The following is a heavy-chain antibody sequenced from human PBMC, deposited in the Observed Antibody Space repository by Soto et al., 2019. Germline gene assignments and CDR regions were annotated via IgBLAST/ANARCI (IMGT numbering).Heavy chain of an antibody. V-gene: IGHV1-2*04. J-gene: IGHJ4*02. D-gene: IGHD6-19*01. CDR3: ARDARGIAVAENYFDY. CDR2: INPNSGGT. Sequence: GASVKVSCKASGYTFTGHYMHWVRQAPGQGLEWMGWINPNSGGTNYAQKFQGWVTMTRDTSISTAYMELSRLRSDDTAVYYCARDARGIAVAENYFDYWGQGTLVTVSS. CDR1: GYTFTGHY.